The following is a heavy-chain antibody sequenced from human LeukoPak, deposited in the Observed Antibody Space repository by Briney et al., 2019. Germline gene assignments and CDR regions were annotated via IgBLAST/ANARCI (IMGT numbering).Heavy chain of an antibody. V-gene: IGHV3-23*01. Sequence: GGSLRLSCAVSGITLSNYGMTWVRQAPGKGLEWVAGISDTGGRTNYADSVKGRFTISRDNPKNTLYLQMNSLRAEDTAVYYCTTEKYYDLLTGYGLQGYWGQGTLVTLSS. D-gene: IGHD3-9*01. CDR3: TTEKYYDLLTGYGLQGY. CDR2: ISDTGGRT. CDR1: GITLSNYG. J-gene: IGHJ4*02.